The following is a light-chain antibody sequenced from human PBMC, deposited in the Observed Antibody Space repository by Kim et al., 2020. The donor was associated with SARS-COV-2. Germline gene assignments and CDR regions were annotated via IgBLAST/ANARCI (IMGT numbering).Light chain of an antibody. J-gene: IGLJ3*02. CDR2: DTS. CDR1: TGAVTSGHF. Sequence: PGGPVTLTCVSSTGAVTSGHFPSWLQQKPGQAPTTLIYDTSKRPSWTPARFSGSLLGGKAALTLSSAQPEDEAEYYCVFSYSGARVFGGGTKVTVL. V-gene: IGLV7-46*01. CDR3: VFSYSGARV.